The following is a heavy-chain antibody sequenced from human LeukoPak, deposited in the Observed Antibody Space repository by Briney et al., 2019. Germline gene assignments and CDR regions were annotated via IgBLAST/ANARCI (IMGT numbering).Heavy chain of an antibody. CDR3: ARDIEDRYSSGWWMGLDYYYGMDV. V-gene: IGHV3-33*01. J-gene: IGHJ6*02. D-gene: IGHD6-19*01. CDR2: IWYDGSNK. CDR1: GFTFSSYG. Sequence: GGSLRLSCAAAGFTFSSYGMHWVRQAPGKGLEWVAVIWYDGSNKYYADSVKGRFTISRDNSKNTLYLQMNSLRAEDTAVYYCARDIEDRYSSGWWMGLDYYYGMDVWGQGTTVTVSS.